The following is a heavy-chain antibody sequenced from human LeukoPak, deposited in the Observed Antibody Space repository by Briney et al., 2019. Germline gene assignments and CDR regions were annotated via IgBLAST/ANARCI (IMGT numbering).Heavy chain of an antibody. Sequence: SETLSLTCTVSGGSISSGGYYWSWIRQHPGKGLEWIGYIYYSGSTYYNPSLKSRVTISVDTSKNQFSLKLSSVTAADTAVYYCAKGRVVAGSRSLTYHWLDPWGQGTLVTVST. CDR2: IYYSGST. CDR3: AKGRVVAGSRSLTYHWLDP. CDR1: GGSISSGGYY. J-gene: IGHJ5*02. D-gene: IGHD6-19*01. V-gene: IGHV4-31*03.